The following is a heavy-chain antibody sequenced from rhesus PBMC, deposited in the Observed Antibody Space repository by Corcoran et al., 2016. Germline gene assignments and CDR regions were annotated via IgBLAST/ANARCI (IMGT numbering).Heavy chain of an antibody. V-gene: IGHV4S10*01. D-gene: IGHD1-14*01. CDR1: GGSISDSYR. CDR2: IYGSSTST. Sequence: QVQLQESGPGVVKPSETLSLTCAVSGGSISDSYRWSWIRQPPGKGLEWIGYIYGSSTSTNYNPSLKSRVTISIDTSKNQFSLKLSSVTAADTAVYYCARARAGMAGTTLDYWGQGVLVTISS. J-gene: IGHJ4*01. CDR3: ARARAGMAGTTLDY.